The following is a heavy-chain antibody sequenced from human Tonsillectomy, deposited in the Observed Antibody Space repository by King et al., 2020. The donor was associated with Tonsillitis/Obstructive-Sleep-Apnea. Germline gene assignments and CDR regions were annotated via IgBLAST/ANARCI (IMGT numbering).Heavy chain of an antibody. CDR1: GDSISHYY. CDR2: MYTTGST. CDR3: ARDDGGSXFY. J-gene: IGHJ4*02. V-gene: IGHV4-4*07. D-gene: IGHD1-26*01. Sequence: QLQESXXGLVKPSXTLSXTCSVSGDSISHYYWSWIRPSAGKGLEWIGRMYTTGSTNYNPSLKSRVTMSVDMSKNQFSLKVRSLTVADTAVYYCARDDGGSXFYXGXGTLVIVSS.